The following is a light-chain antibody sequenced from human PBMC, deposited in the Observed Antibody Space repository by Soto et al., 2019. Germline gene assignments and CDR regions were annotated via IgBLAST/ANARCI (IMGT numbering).Light chain of an antibody. CDR1: QSVAYY. V-gene: IGKV3-11*01. J-gene: IGKJ2*01. Sequence: EIVLTQSPGTLSLSPGERATLSCRASQSVAYYLAWYQQRPGQAPRLLIYDASTRATGIPARFSGSGSGTDFTLTITSLEPEDFAVYYCQQRSDWPSYTFGQGTKLEIK. CDR3: QQRSDWPSYT. CDR2: DAS.